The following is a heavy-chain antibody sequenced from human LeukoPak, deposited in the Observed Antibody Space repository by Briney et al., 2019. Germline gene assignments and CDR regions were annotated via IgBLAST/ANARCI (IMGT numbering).Heavy chain of an antibody. V-gene: IGHV1-2*06. D-gene: IGHD3-16*02. Sequence: GASVKVSCRASGYTFTDYYVHWVRQAPGQGLEWMGRINPNSGATNSAQKFQGRVTMTRDTSISTAYMELSRLRSDDTAMYYCAKDHGYVGSNRFDPWGQGTLVTVSS. CDR3: AKDHGYVGSNRFDP. CDR2: INPNSGAT. CDR1: GYTFTDYY. J-gene: IGHJ5*02.